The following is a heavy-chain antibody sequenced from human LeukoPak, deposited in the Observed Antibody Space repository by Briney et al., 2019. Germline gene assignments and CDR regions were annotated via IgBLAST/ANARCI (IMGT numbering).Heavy chain of an antibody. CDR3: ARRGHLRDSFLGDYRHYYYYGMDV. V-gene: IGHV4-34*01. J-gene: IGHJ6*02. CDR2: INHSGST. CDR1: GGSFSGYY. Sequence: SETLSLTCAVYGGSFSGYYWSWIRQPPGKGLEWIGEINHSGSTNYNPSLKSRVTISVDTSKNQFSLKLSSVTAADTAVYYCARRGHLRDSFLGDYRHYYYYGMDVWGQGTTVTVSS. D-gene: IGHD4-17*01.